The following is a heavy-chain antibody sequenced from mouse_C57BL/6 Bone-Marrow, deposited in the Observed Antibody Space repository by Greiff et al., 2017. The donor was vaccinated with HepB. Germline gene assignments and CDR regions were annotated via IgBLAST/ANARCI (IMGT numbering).Heavy chain of an antibody. CDR1: GFSFNTYA. V-gene: IGHV10-1*01. D-gene: IGHD3-2*02. CDR2: IRSKSNNSAT. J-gene: IGHJ4*01. Sequence: EVQLVESGGGLVQPKGSLKLSCAASGFSFNTYAMNWVRQAPGKGLEWVARIRSKSNNSATYYADSVKDRFTISRDDSESMLYLQMNNLKTEDTAMYYCERRTAQAPYYAMDYWGQGTSVTVSS. CDR3: ERRTAQAPYYAMDY.